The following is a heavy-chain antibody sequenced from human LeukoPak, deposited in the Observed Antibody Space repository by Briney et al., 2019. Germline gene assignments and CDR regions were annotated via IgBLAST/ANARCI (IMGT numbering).Heavy chain of an antibody. CDR1: GGSISSSSYY. J-gene: IGHJ5*02. V-gene: IGHV4-39*07. CDR2: IYYSGST. D-gene: IGHD3-22*01. Sequence: SETLSLTCTVSGGSISSSSYYWGWIRQPPGKGLEWIGSIYYSGSTYYNPSLKSRVTISVDTSKNQFSLRLNSVTAADTAVYYCTRDGPRSSGYPDTWGQGTLATVSS. CDR3: TRDGPRSSGYPDT.